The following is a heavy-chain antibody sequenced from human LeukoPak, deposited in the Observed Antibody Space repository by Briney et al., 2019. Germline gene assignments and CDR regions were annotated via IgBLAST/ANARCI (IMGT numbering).Heavy chain of an antibody. D-gene: IGHD1-26*01. CDR3: ATQSRGVVGDFDY. J-gene: IGHJ4*02. V-gene: IGHV5-51*01. Sequence: GESLKISCKGSGYSFTTYCIRWVRQMPGKGLEWMGIIYPGDSDTRYSPSFQGQITFSADKSISTAYLQWSSLKASDTAMYYCATQSRGVVGDFDYWGQGTLVTVSS. CDR1: GYSFTTYC. CDR2: IYPGDSDT.